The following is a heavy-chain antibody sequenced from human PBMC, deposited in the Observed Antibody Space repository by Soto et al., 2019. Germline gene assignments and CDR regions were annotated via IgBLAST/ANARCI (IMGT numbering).Heavy chain of an antibody. CDR2: ISSSSSYI. Sequence: EVQLVESGGGLVKPGGSLRLSCAASGFTFSSYSMNWVRQAPGKGLEWVSSISSSSSYIYYADSVKGRFTISRDNAKNSLYLQKNSLRAEDTAVYYCARDQTHYYGSGSYFLPDYWGQGTLVTVSS. D-gene: IGHD3-10*01. V-gene: IGHV3-21*01. CDR3: ARDQTHYYGSGSYFLPDY. CDR1: GFTFSSYS. J-gene: IGHJ4*02.